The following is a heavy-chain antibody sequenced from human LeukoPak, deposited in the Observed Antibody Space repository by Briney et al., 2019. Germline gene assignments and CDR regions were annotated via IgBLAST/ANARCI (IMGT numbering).Heavy chain of an antibody. CDR1: GLTIRVYD. J-gene: IGHJ4*02. V-gene: IGHV3-23*01. Sequence: GRSLGLLCGGSGLTIRVYDLGGAPGAWRKGWEEGLDLSAPGDYPEYADSGRGRFTISRDTSQNTLSLQMYSLRAEDTALYYCAKKPALIKYPLDNWGQGTLVTVSS. D-gene: IGHD2-2*01. CDR2: LSAPGDYP. CDR3: AKKPALIKYPLDN.